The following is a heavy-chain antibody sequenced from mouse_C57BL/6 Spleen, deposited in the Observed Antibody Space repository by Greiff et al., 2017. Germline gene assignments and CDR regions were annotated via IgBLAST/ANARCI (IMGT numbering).Heavy chain of an antibody. CDR2: INPNNGGT. Sequence: EVQLQPSGPELVKPGASVKMSCKASGYTFTDYNIHWVKQSPGQGLEWIGYINPNNGGTNYNQKFKGKATLTANKSSSTAYMELRSLTSEDSAVYYCARGRYGYAAKDYWGQGTTVTVSS. CDR3: ARGRYGYAAKDY. D-gene: IGHD2-14*01. CDR1: GYTFTDYN. V-gene: IGHV1-22*01. J-gene: IGHJ4*01.